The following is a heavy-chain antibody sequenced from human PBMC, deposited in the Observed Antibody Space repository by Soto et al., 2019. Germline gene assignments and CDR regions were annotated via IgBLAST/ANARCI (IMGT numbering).Heavy chain of an antibody. Sequence: SETLSLTCTVSGGSISSGDYYWSWIRQPPGKGLEWIGYIYYSGSTYYNPSLKSRVTISVDTSKNQLSLKLSSVTAADTAVYYCARAGREYYDSRGYQKFPPDYWGQGTLVTVSS. CDR2: IYYSGST. D-gene: IGHD3-22*01. CDR3: ARAGREYYDSRGYQKFPPDY. J-gene: IGHJ4*02. V-gene: IGHV4-30-4*01. CDR1: GGSISSGDYY.